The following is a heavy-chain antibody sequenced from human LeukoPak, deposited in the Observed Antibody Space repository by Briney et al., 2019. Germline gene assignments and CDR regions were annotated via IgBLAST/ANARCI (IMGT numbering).Heavy chain of an antibody. D-gene: IGHD2-2*01. V-gene: IGHV4-61*08. CDR1: GGSISSGGYY. CDR2: IYYSGST. CDR3: ASTYCSSTSCRPQYNWFDP. J-gene: IGHJ5*02. Sequence: SETLSLTCTVSGGSISSGGYYWSWIRQPPGKGLEWIGYIYYSGSTNYNPSLKSRVTISIDTSKNQFSLKLSSVTAADTAVYYCASTYCSSTSCRPQYNWFDPWGQGTLVTVSS.